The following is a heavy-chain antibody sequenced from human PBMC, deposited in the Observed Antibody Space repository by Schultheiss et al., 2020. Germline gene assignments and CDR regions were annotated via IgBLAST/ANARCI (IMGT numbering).Heavy chain of an antibody. CDR2: IFHSGST. Sequence: SETLSLTCAVAGGSISSENWWSWVRQSPGKGLEWIGEIFHSGSTNYNPSLKSRVTISVDNFKNQFSLKLSSVTAAETAVYYCARRYSSSWYYGMDVWGQGATVNVYS. CDR1: GGSISSENW. CDR3: ARRYSSSWYYGMDV. V-gene: IGHV4-4*02. D-gene: IGHD6-13*01. J-gene: IGHJ6*02.